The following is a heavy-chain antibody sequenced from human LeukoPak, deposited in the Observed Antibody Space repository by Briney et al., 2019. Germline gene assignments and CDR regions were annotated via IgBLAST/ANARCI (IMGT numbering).Heavy chain of an antibody. CDR1: EFTFSTYT. J-gene: IGHJ4*02. D-gene: IGHD3/OR15-3a*01. CDR2: ISSSSSYI. Sequence: PGGSLRLSCAASEFTFSTYTVNWVRQAPGKGLEWVSSISSSSSYIYYADSVKGRSTISRDNAKNSMYLQMNSLRAEDTAVYYCARDMWTDSGMGPFDYWGRGTPVTVSS. V-gene: IGHV3-21*01. CDR3: ARDMWTDSGMGPFDY.